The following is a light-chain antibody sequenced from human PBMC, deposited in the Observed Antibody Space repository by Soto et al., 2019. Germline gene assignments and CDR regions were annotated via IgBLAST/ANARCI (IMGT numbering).Light chain of an antibody. Sequence: QSVLTQPASVSGSPGQSITISCTGTSSDVGGYNYVSWYQQLPDKAPKLVIFGVSNRPSGVSHRFSGSKSGNTASLTISGLQPEDEADYYCTSYSRYRVLVFGGGTKVTVL. CDR1: SSDVGGYNY. V-gene: IGLV2-14*01. CDR3: TSYSRYRVLV. CDR2: GVS. J-gene: IGLJ3*02.